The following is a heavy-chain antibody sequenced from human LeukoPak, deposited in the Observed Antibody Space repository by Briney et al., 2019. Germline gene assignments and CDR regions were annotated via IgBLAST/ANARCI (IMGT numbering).Heavy chain of an antibody. CDR2: IIPIFGTA. V-gene: IGHV1-69*13. D-gene: IGHD3-16*01. J-gene: IGHJ4*02. CDR3: AREGGGLGYFDS. Sequence: ASVTVSCKASGGTFSSYAISWVRQAPGQGLEWMGGIIPIFGTANYAQKFQGRVTITADESTSTAYMELSSLRSEDTAVYYCAREGGGLGYFDSWGQGTLVTVSS. CDR1: GGTFSSYA.